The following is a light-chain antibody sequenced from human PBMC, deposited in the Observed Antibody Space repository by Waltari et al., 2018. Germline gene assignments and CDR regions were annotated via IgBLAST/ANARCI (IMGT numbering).Light chain of an antibody. CDR2: AAS. CDR3: QQSYSTPIT. Sequence: DIQMTQSPSSLPVSVGDSVTITCRASQSISSYLNWYQQKPGKAPKHLIYAASSLQSGVPSRFSGSGSGTDFTLTISSLQPEDFATYYCQQSYSTPITFGQGTRLEIK. CDR1: QSISSY. J-gene: IGKJ5*01. V-gene: IGKV1-39*01.